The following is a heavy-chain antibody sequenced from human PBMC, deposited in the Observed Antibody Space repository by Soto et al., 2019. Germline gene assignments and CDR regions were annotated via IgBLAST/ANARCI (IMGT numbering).Heavy chain of an antibody. CDR2: INPNSGGT. D-gene: IGHD6-13*01. V-gene: IGHV1-2*04. J-gene: IGHJ6*02. CDR1: GYTFTGYY. CDR3: ARGLYSSTRIYGMDV. Sequence: ASVKVSCKASGYTFTGYYMHWVRQAPGQGLEWMGWINPNSGGTNYAQRFQGWVTMTRDTSISTAYMELSRLRSDDTAVYYCARGLYSSTRIYGMDVWGQGTTVTVSS.